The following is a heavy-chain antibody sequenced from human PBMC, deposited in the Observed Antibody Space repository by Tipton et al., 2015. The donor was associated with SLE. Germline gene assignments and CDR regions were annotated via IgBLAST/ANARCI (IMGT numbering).Heavy chain of an antibody. CDR1: GGSISSYY. V-gene: IGHV4-59*12. CDR3: ARRGGGYHRTTDY. CDR2: IYYSGST. J-gene: IGHJ4*02. D-gene: IGHD3-10*01. Sequence: TLSLTCTVSGGSISSYYWSWIRQPPGKGLEWIGYIYYSGSTNYNPSLKSRVTISVDTSKNQFSLRLTSVTAADTAIYYCARRGGGYHRTTDYWGQGTLVTVSS.